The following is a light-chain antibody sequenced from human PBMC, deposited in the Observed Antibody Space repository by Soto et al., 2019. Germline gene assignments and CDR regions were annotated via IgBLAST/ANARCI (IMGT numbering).Light chain of an antibody. Sequence: EIVLTQSPGTLSLSPWYRATLSCRAVQMISNKCLAWFQQKPGLAPRLLIHGASTRASGVPDRFSGGGSGTDFVLTISRLEPEDFAAYYCQQYGRSPFTFGQGTKLQIK. CDR2: GAS. J-gene: IGKJ2*01. CDR3: QQYGRSPFT. CDR1: QMISNKC. V-gene: IGKV3-20*01.